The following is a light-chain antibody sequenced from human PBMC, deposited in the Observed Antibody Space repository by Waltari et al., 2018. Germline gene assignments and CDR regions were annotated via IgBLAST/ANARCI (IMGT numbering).Light chain of an antibody. CDR1: QSVSSSY. J-gene: IGKJ3*01. CDR3: QQYGSSVPFT. CDR2: GAS. V-gene: IGKV3-20*01. Sequence: EIVLTQSPGTLSLSPGERATLSCRASQSVSSSYFAWYQQKPGQAPRLLFYGASSRATGIPDRFSGSGSGTDFTLTISRLEVEDVAVYYCQQYGSSVPFTFGPGTKVDIK.